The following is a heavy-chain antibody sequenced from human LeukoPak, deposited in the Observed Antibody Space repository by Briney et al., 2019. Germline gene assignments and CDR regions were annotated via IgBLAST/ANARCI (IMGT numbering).Heavy chain of an antibody. CDR3: ARDYSYGFGYFDY. Sequence: PGGSLRLSCAASGFTVSSNYMSWVRQAPGKGLEWVSVIYSGGSTYYADSVKGRFTISRDNSKSTLYLQMNSLRAEDTAVYYCARDYSYGFGYFDYWGQGTLVTVSS. V-gene: IGHV3-66*01. CDR1: GFTVSSNY. D-gene: IGHD5-18*01. J-gene: IGHJ4*02. CDR2: IYSGGST.